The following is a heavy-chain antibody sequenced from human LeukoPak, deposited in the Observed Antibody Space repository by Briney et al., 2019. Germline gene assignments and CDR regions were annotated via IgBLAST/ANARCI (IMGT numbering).Heavy chain of an antibody. CDR2: ISSSSSSYI. Sequence: GGSLTLSCAPSGFTFSSYSMNWVRQAPGKGLEWVSSISSSSSSYIYYADSVKGRFTISRDNAKNSLYLQMNSLRAEDTAVYYCARYHDYYYYYGMDVWGQGTTVTVSS. CDR1: GFTFSSYS. CDR3: ARYHDYYYYYGMDV. J-gene: IGHJ6*02. V-gene: IGHV3-21*01.